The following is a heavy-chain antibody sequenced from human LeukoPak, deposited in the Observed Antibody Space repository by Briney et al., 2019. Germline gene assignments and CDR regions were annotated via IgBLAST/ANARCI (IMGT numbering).Heavy chain of an antibody. J-gene: IGHJ6*02. CDR1: GFTFSSYA. Sequence: SGGSLRLSCAASGFTFSSYAMHWVRQAPGKGLEWVAVISYDGSNKYYADSVKGRFTISRDNSKNTLYLQMNSLRAEDTAAYYCARDSSSGWPEYYYYYGMDVWGQGTTVTVSS. V-gene: IGHV3-30-3*01. D-gene: IGHD6-19*01. CDR3: ARDSSSGWPEYYYYYGMDV. CDR2: ISYDGSNK.